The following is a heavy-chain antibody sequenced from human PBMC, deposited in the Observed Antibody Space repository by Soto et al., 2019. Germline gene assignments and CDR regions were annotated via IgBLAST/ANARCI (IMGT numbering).Heavy chain of an antibody. D-gene: IGHD3-9*01. CDR2: IYYSGST. CDR3: ARDRSGTGLNTFYYYYRMDV. J-gene: IGHJ6*02. CDR1: GCSISSYY. Sequence: SETLSLTCTVSGCSISSYYWSWIRQPPGKGLEWIGYIYYSGSTNYNPSLKSRVTISVDTSKNQFSLKLSSVTAADTAVYYCARDRSGTGLNTFYYYYRMDVWGQGTTVTVSS. V-gene: IGHV4-59*01.